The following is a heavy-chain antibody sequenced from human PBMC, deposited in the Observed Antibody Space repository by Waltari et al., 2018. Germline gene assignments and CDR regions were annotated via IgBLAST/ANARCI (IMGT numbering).Heavy chain of an antibody. CDR1: GATFSSHA. CDR2: IIPIFGTA. CDR3: AIATDGYNFAFDI. Sequence: QVQLVQSGAEVKTPRSSVKVSCKDSGATFSSHAISWVRQAPGQGLEWMGGIIPIFGTANYAQKFQGRVTITTDESTSTAYMELSSLRSEDTAVYYCAIATDGYNFAFDIWGQGTMVTVSS. V-gene: IGHV1-69*05. D-gene: IGHD5-12*01. J-gene: IGHJ3*02.